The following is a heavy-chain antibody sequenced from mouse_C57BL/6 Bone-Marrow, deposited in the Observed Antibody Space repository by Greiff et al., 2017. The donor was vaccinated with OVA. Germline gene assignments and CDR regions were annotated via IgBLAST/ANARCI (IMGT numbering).Heavy chain of an antibody. Sequence: EVKLVESGGGLVQPGGSLKLSCAASGFTFSDYGMAWVRQAPRKGPEWVAFISNLAYSIYYADTVTGRFTISRENAKNTLYLEMSSLRSEDTAMDYCARHGDGNYWYFDVWGTGTTVTVSS. D-gene: IGHD2-1*01. CDR1: GFTFSDYG. CDR3: ARHGDGNYWYFDV. CDR2: ISNLAYSI. J-gene: IGHJ1*03. V-gene: IGHV5-15*01.